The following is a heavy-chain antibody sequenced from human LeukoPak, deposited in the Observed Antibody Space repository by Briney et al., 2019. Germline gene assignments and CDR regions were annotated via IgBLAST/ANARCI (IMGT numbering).Heavy chain of an antibody. CDR1: GFTFSTYD. CDR3: ARGRNYGGSSRSYYPGMDV. Sequence: GGSLRLPCAASGFTFSTYDMNWVRQAPGKGLEWVSLINSAGDPYYSGSVKGRFTISRENAKNSLYLQMNSLRAGDTAIYYCARGRNYGGSSRSYYPGMDVWGQGTTVTVSS. V-gene: IGHV3-13*05. CDR2: INSAGDP. D-gene: IGHD4-23*01. J-gene: IGHJ6*02.